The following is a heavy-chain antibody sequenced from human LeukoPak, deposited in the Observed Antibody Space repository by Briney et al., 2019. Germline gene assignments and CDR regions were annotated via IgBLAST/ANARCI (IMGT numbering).Heavy chain of an antibody. Sequence: GGSLRLSCAASGFTVSRNCMSWVRQAPGKGLEWVAVISYDGSNEYYADSVKGRFTISRDNSKNTLYLQMNSLRAEDTAVYYCAKSGYRSSLHLHFDYMGQGKPVTVSS. J-gene: IGHJ4*02. CDR3: AKSGYRSSLHLHFDY. V-gene: IGHV3-30*18. CDR1: GFTVSRNC. D-gene: IGHD6-13*01. CDR2: ISYDGSNE.